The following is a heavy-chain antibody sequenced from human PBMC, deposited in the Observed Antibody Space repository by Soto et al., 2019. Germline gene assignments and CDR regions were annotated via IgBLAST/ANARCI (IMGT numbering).Heavy chain of an antibody. D-gene: IGHD6-6*01. CDR3: VRGGSISLGLDY. CDR2: IYHTGST. Sequence: SETLSLTCTVFGGSISTSSNWWSWVRQSPGKGLEWFGEIYHTGSTNYNPSLKSRATISVDKSKNQFSLRLTSVTAADTAVYYCVRGGSISLGLDYWGQGTLVT. CDR1: GGSISTSSNW. J-gene: IGHJ4*02. V-gene: IGHV4-4*02.